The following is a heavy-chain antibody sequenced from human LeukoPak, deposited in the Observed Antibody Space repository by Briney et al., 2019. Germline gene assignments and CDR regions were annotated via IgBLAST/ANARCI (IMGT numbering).Heavy chain of an antibody. V-gene: IGHV1-18*01. CDR2: ISAYNGNT. D-gene: IGHD2-15*01. CDR1: GYTFTSYG. J-gene: IGHJ6*02. Sequence: GASVKVSCKASGYTFTSYGISWVRQAPGQGLEWMGWISAYNGNTNYAQKLQGRVTMTTDTSTSTAYMELRSLGSDDTAVYYCARDLGGVYYYGMDVWGQGTTVTVSS. CDR3: ARDLGGVYYYGMDV.